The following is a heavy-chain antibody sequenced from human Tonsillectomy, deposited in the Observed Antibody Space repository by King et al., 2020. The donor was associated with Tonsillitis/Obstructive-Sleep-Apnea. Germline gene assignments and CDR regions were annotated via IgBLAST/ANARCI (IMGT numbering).Heavy chain of an antibody. Sequence: VQLVESGGGVVQPGRSLRLSCAASGVTFNNYAIHWVRQAPGKGLEWVAVVSYDGTHKNYADSVKGRFSISRDDSMNALYLQMNSLRPEDTAVYFCARDHYYDSRAYLEYWGHGTLAT. D-gene: IGHD3-22*01. CDR1: GVTFNNYA. J-gene: IGHJ4*01. V-gene: IGHV3-30*04. CDR3: ARDHYYDSRAYLEY. CDR2: VSYDGTHK.